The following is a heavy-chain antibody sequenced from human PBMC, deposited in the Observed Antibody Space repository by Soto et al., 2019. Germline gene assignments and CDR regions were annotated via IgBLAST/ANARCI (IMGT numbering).Heavy chain of an antibody. CDR3: ARGRRVRGGYYFDS. Sequence: QVQLVQSGAEVGKPGASVKVSCNASGYSFTSYDINWVRLAPGQGLEWLGWINPTSGNSDYGQRFQGRGIMTRDTSISTPYMELSSLRSDDTAMYYCARGRRVRGGYYFDSWGQGTLVTVSS. J-gene: IGHJ4*02. CDR1: GYSFTSYD. CDR2: INPTSGNS. D-gene: IGHD3-10*01. V-gene: IGHV1-8*01.